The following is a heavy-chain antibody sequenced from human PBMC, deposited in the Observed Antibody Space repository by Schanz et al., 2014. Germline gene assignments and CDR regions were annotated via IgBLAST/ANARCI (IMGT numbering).Heavy chain of an antibody. J-gene: IGHJ3*02. V-gene: IGHV3-15*04. CDR1: GFTFSEVY. CDR3: TTFNNRDALYI. CDR2: IENNANGATT. Sequence: AELVESGGGVVQPGGSLRLSCSGSGFTFSEVYMSWVRQAPGKGLEWVGRIENNANGATTDYAAPVKGRFTVSRDDSRNTLYLQMNTLRTDDTALYYCTTFNNRDALYIWGQGTMVSVSS. D-gene: IGHD1-20*01.